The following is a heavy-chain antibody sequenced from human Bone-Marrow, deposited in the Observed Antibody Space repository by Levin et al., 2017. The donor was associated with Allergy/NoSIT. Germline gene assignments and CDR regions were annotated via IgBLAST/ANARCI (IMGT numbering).Heavy chain of an antibody. CDR3: AGGGATIPY. Sequence: GGSLRLSCEASGFTFGSYLMHWVRQAPGKGLVWVSRSNGDGSDTSYADSVKGRFTISRDNAKNTLFLQMNSLRAEDTAVDYCAGGGATIPYWGQGTLVTVSS. CDR2: SNGDGSDT. CDR1: GFTFGSYL. J-gene: IGHJ4*02. V-gene: IGHV3-74*01. D-gene: IGHD5-24*01.